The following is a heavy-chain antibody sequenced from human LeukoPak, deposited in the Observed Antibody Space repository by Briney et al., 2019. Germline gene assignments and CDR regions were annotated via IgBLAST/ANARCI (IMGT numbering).Heavy chain of an antibody. Sequence: SVKVSCKASGGTFSSYDISWVRQAPGQGLEGMGGIIPIFGTANYAQKFQGRVTITTDEATRTDYMELSSLRSEDTAVYYCATQNEAYYDILPGPIPGDYWGQGTLGTVSS. V-gene: IGHV1-69*05. J-gene: IGHJ4*02. CDR3: ATQNEAYYDILPGPIPGDY. CDR2: IIPIFGTA. CDR1: GGTFSSYD. D-gene: IGHD3-9*01.